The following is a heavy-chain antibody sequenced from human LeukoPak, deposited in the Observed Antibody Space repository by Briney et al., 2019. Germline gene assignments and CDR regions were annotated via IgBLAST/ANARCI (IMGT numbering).Heavy chain of an antibody. D-gene: IGHD6-19*01. CDR2: INPNSGGT. CDR1: GYTFTGYY. CDR3: ARGIHLLRYSSGWVDDY. V-gene: IGHV1-2*02. J-gene: IGHJ4*02. Sequence: ASVKVSCKASGYTFTGYYMHWVRQAPGQGLEWMGWINPNSGGTNYAQKFQGRVTMTRDTSISTAYMELSRLRSDDTAVYYCARGIHLLRYSSGWVDDYWGQGTLVTVSS.